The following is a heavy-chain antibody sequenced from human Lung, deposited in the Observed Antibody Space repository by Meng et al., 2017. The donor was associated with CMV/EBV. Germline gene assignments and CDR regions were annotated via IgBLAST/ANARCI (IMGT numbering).Heavy chain of an antibody. J-gene: IGHJ4*02. Sequence: QVRRKDSGTGLVQPSPTPSLTFTVSGGSIGSGGYYWSWIRQHPGKGLEWIGYIYYTGSTFYNPSLKSRVTISVDTSKNQFSLKLIPATAADTAMYYCAREAGRDGYATPKLDYWGQGTLVTVSS. V-gene: IGHV4-31*03. D-gene: IGHD5-24*01. CDR3: AREAGRDGYATPKLDY. CDR2: IYYTGST. CDR1: GGSIGSGGYY.